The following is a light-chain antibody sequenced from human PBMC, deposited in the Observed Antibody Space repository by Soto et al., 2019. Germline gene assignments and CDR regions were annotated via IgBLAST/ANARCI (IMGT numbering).Light chain of an antibody. V-gene: IGLV2-14*03. CDR3: TSYTGSAPFCV. Sequence: QSVLTQPASVSGSPGQSITISCTGATTDVDGYDYVSWYQQHPGQAPKLMIFDVNNRPSGVSGRFSGSKSGDTASLTISGLQAEDDGDYYCTSYTGSAPFCVFGSGNKVTVL. CDR2: DVN. CDR1: TTDVDGYDY. J-gene: IGLJ1*01.